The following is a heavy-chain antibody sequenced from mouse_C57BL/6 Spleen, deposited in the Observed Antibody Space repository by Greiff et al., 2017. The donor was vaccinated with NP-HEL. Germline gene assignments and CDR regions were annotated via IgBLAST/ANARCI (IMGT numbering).Heavy chain of an antibody. J-gene: IGHJ3*01. V-gene: IGHV1-59*01. CDR1: GYTFTSYW. CDR2: IDPSDSYT. D-gene: IGHD2-2*01. CDR3: ARRSGYDTWFAY. Sequence: QVQLQQPGAELVRPGTSVKLSCKASGYTFTSYWMHWVKQRPGQGLEWIGVIDPSDSYTNYNGKFKGKATLTADKSSSTAYMQLSSLTSEDSAVYFCARRSGYDTWFAYWGQGTLVTVSA.